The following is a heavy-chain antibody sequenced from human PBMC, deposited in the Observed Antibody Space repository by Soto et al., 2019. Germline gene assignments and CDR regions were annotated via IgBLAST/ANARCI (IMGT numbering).Heavy chain of an antibody. Sequence: GGSLILSCAASGFTVSSNYRSWVRQPPGKGLEWVSVIYSGGSTYYADSVKGRFTISRDNSKNTLYLQMNSLRAEDTAVYYCYGGRPINGMDVWGQGTTVTVSS. V-gene: IGHV3-53*01. D-gene: IGHD5-12*01. CDR3: YGGRPINGMDV. CDR2: IYSGGST. J-gene: IGHJ6*02. CDR1: GFTVSSNY.